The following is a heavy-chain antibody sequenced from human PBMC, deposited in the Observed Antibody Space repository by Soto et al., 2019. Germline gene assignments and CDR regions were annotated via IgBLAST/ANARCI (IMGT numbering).Heavy chain of an antibody. CDR1: GFTFSSYG. CDR2: ISYDGSNK. CDR3: AKPRGEAGRRGGSWYLFDY. D-gene: IGHD6-13*01. V-gene: IGHV3-30*18. J-gene: IGHJ4*02. Sequence: QVQLVESGGGVVQPGRSLRLSCAASGFTFSSYGMHWVRQAPGKGLEWVAVISYDGSNKYYADSVKGRFTISRDNSKNTLYLQMNSLRAEDTAVYYCAKPRGEAGRRGGSWYLFDYWGQGTLVTVSS.